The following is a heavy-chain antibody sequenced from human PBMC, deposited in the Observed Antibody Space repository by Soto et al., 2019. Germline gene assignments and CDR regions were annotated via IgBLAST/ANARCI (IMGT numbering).Heavy chain of an antibody. J-gene: IGHJ6*02. CDR2: IHHSGTT. CDR1: CVSITSGSW. Sequence: SETLSLTCDVSCVSITSGSWWSWVRQSPGKALEWIGEIHHSGTTNLSPSLKSRITISVDKSKNQVSLKLSSVTAADTAVYYCARDYYYDSSGHPGAYYYGMDVWGQGTTVTVSS. D-gene: IGHD3-22*01. V-gene: IGHV4-4*02. CDR3: ARDYYYDSSGHPGAYYYGMDV.